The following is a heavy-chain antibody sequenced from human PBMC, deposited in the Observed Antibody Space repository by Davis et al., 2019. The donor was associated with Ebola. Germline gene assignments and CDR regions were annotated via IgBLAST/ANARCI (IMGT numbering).Heavy chain of an antibody. V-gene: IGHV3-73*01. D-gene: IGHD6-13*01. CDR2: IRSKANSYAT. J-gene: IGHJ6*02. Sequence: GESLKISCAASGFTFSGSAMHWVRQASGKGLEWVGRIRSKANSYATAYAASVKGRFTIPRDDSKNTAYLQMNSLKTEDTAVYYCTQDLYSSSWYRHYYYGMDVWGQGTTVTVSS. CDR1: GFTFSGSA. CDR3: TQDLYSSSWYRHYYYGMDV.